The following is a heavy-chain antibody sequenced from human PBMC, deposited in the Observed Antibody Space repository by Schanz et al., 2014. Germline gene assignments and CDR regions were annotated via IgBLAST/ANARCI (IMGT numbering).Heavy chain of an antibody. Sequence: EVQLVESGGGLVQPRGSLRLSCAASGFTVSSNYMSWVRQAPGKGLEWVSAISGSGVSTHYADSVKGRFTISRDNSKNTLYLQMNSLRADDTAVYYCARDLLVSHYDFWSGNDYWGQGTLVTVSS. CDR3: ARDLLVSHYDFWSGNDY. V-gene: IGHV3-23*04. J-gene: IGHJ4*02. CDR2: ISGSGVST. D-gene: IGHD3-3*01. CDR1: GFTVSSNY.